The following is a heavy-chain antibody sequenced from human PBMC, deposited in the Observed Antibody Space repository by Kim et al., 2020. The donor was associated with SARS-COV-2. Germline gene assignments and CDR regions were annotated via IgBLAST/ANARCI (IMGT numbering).Heavy chain of an antibody. J-gene: IGHJ4*02. Sequence: SVKGRFTISRDNAKNSLYLQMNSLRAEDTALYYCAKDMRGAAAGTLSINYWGQGTLVTVSS. V-gene: IGHV3-9*01. D-gene: IGHD6-13*01. CDR3: AKDMRGAAAGTLSINY.